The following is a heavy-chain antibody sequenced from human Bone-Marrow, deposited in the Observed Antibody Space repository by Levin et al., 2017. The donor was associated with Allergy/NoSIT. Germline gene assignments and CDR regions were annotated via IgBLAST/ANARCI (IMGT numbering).Heavy chain of an antibody. V-gene: IGHV5-51*01. CDR3: ARVRYGDYGLSYFDL. CDR1: GYSFTSYW. J-gene: IGHJ2*01. Sequence: KVSCKGSGYSFTSYWIGWVRQMPGKGLEWMGIIYPGDSDTRYSPSFQGQVTISADKSISTAYLQWSSLKASDTAMYYCARVRYGDYGLSYFDLWGRGTLVTVSS. CDR2: IYPGDSDT. D-gene: IGHD4-17*01.